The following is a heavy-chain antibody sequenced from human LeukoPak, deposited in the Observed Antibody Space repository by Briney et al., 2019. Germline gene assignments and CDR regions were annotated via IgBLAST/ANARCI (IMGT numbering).Heavy chain of an antibody. CDR3: ARDRSSGWYGSNDY. V-gene: IGHV3-48*03. D-gene: IGHD6-19*01. CDR2: ISRRGSTI. CDR1: GFTFSSYE. Sequence: GGSLRLSCAASGFTFSSYEMNWVRQVPGKGLEWVSYISRRGSTIYYADSVKGRFTTSRDNAKNSLYLQMSGLRAEDTAVYYCARDRSSGWYGSNDYWGQGTLVTVSS. J-gene: IGHJ4*02.